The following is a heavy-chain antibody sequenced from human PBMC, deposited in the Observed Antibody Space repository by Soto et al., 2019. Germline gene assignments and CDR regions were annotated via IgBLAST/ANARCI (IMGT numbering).Heavy chain of an antibody. Sequence: SETLSLTCTVSGDSVSSSSYYWAWIRQPPGKGLEWVGTIHYSGSTSYNPSLKSRVIISVDTSKNQFSLKLSSVTAADTAVYYCARQGSRAFDIWGQGTMVTVSS. V-gene: IGHV4-39*01. CDR2: IHYSGST. CDR3: ARQGSRAFDI. CDR1: GDSVSSSSYY. J-gene: IGHJ3*02. D-gene: IGHD2-15*01.